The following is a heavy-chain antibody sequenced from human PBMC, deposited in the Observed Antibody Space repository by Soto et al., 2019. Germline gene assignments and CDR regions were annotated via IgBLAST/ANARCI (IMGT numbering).Heavy chain of an antibody. CDR3: ARGIIYHDSSAYFDS. Sequence: PSETLSLTCAVSGGSIISNYWWAWIRQSPGTGLEWIGEINHSGSTNYNPSLKSRVTISVDTSKNQFSLKLTSVIAADTAVYYCARGIIYHDSSAYFDSWGQGTLVTVSS. D-gene: IGHD3-22*01. CDR2: INHSGST. CDR1: GGSIISNYW. V-gene: IGHV4-4*02. J-gene: IGHJ4*02.